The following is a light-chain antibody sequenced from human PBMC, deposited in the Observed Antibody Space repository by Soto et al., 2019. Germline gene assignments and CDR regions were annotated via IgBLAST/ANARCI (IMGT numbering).Light chain of an antibody. V-gene: IGLV2-8*01. Sequence: QSALTQPPSASGSPGQSVTISCTGTSSDVGAYNYVSWYQQHPGKAPKLMIYEVTKRPSGVPDRVSGSKSGNTASLTVSGLQAEDEADYYCSSYADSISVLFGGGTKLTVL. CDR1: SSDVGAYNY. CDR2: EVT. J-gene: IGLJ3*02. CDR3: SSYADSISVL.